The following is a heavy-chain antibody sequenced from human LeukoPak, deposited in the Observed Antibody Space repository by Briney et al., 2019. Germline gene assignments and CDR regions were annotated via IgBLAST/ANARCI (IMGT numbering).Heavy chain of an antibody. CDR3: ASAGLYDSPGVYSQNYYYYAMDV. V-gene: IGHV3-74*01. J-gene: IGHJ6*02. D-gene: IGHD3-22*01. Sequence: GGSLRLSCAASGFSFSSYWMHWVRQAPGKGLVWVSRIKSDGRETSYAGSVQGRFTISRDNAENTLFLQMNSLKGEDTAVYYCASAGLYDSPGVYSQNYYYYAMDVWGQGTTVTVSS. CDR1: GFSFSSYW. CDR2: IKSDGRET.